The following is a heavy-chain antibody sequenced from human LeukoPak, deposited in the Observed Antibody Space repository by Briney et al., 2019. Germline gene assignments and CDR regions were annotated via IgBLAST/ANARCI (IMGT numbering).Heavy chain of an antibody. CDR1: GFTFSSYA. Sequence: PGRSLRLSCAASGFTFSSYAMSWVRRAPGKGLEWVSAISGSGGSTYYADSVKGRFTISRDNSKNTLYLQMNSLRAEDTAVYYCAKDPNYDSSGYYYIDYWGQGTLVTVSS. CDR2: ISGSGGST. V-gene: IGHV3-23*01. D-gene: IGHD3-22*01. J-gene: IGHJ4*02. CDR3: AKDPNYDSSGYYYIDY.